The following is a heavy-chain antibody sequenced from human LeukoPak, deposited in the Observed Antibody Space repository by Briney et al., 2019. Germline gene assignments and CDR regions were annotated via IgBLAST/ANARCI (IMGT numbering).Heavy chain of an antibody. CDR2: ISGSGGST. CDR1: GFTFSSYA. J-gene: IGHJ4*02. CDR3: ARIGCSNRCFDY. Sequence: GGSLRLSCAASGFTFSSYAMSWVRQAPGKGLEWVSAISGSGGSTYYADSVKGRFTISRDNSKNTLYLQMNSLRAEDTAVYYCARIGCSNRCFDYWGQGTLVTVSS. D-gene: IGHD6-13*01. V-gene: IGHV3-23*01.